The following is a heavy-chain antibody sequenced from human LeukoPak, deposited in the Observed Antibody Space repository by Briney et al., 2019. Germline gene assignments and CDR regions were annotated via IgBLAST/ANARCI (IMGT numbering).Heavy chain of an antibody. J-gene: IGHJ5*02. CDR2: IDPSDSYT. CDR3: ASYSGYDYRGYWFDP. D-gene: IGHD5-12*01. Sequence: GESLRISCEGSGYSFTSYWISWVRQMPGKGLEWMGRIDPSDSYTNYSPSFQGHVTISADKSISTAYLQWSSLKASDTAMYYCASYSGYDYRGYWFDPWGQGTLVTVSS. V-gene: IGHV5-10-1*01. CDR1: GYSFTSYW.